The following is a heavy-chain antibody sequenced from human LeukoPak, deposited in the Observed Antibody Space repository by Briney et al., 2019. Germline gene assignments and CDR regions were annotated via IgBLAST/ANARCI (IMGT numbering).Heavy chain of an antibody. Sequence: SQTLSLTCAISGDSVSSNSVTWNWIRQSPSRGLEWLGRTYYRSTWYNDYAVSVRGRITVNPDTSKNQFSLHLNPVTPEDTAVYYCARRLTQYDCFDPWGQGILVTVSS. D-gene: IGHD2-2*01. CDR3: ARRLTQYDCFDP. V-gene: IGHV6-1*01. CDR2: TYYRSTWYN. J-gene: IGHJ5*02. CDR1: GDSVSSNSVT.